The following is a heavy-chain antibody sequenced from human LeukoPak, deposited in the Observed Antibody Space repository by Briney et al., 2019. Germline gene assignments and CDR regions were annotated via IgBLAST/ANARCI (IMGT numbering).Heavy chain of an antibody. CDR3: ARRPYDSSGYFGVNAFDI. J-gene: IGHJ3*02. D-gene: IGHD3-22*01. Sequence: SETLSLTCAVYGGSFSGYYWSWIRQPPGKGLEWIGYIYYSGSTNYNPSLKSRVTISVDTSKNQFSLKLSSVTAADTAVYYCARRPYDSSGYFGVNAFDIWGQGTMVTVSS. CDR2: IYYSGST. CDR1: GGSFSGYY. V-gene: IGHV4-59*01.